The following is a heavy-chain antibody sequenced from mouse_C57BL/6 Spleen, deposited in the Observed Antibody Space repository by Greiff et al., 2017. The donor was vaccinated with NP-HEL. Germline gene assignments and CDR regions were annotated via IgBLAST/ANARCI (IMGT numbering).Heavy chain of an antibody. J-gene: IGHJ2*01. CDR2: IRNNANNHPT. CDR1: GFTFRDAW. D-gene: IGHD2-2*01. CDR3: TRGSTMVTTFAY. V-gene: IGHV6-6*01. Sequence: EVQLQESGGGLVQPGGSMKLSCAASGFTFRDAWMDWVRQPPEKGLEWVAEIRNNANNHPTHYPVSVQGRFTIAKDDSKRSVYLQIHSLRAEDTGIYYCTRGSTMVTTFAYWGQGTTLTVSS.